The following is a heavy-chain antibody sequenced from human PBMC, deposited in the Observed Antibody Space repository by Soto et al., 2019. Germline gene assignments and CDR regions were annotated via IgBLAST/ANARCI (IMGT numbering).Heavy chain of an antibody. V-gene: IGHV3-30*18. CDR3: AKDSHSPPNYYDSSGYPHN. CDR2: ISYDGSNK. Sequence: GGSLRLSCAASGFTFSSYGMHWVRQAPGKGLEWVAVISYDGSNKYYADSVKGRFTISRDNSKNTLYLQMNSLRAEDTAVYYCAKDSHSPPNYYDSSGYPHNWGQGTLVTSPQ. CDR1: GFTFSSYG. J-gene: IGHJ4*02. D-gene: IGHD3-22*01.